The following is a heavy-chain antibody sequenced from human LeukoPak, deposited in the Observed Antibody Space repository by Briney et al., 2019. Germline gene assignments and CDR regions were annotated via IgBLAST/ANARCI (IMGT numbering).Heavy chain of an antibody. CDR3: ARVAAAGIVDY. CDR2: ISAYNGNT. D-gene: IGHD6-13*01. V-gene: IGHV1-18*01. Sequence: ASVKVSCKASGYTFTSYGISWVRQAAGQGLEWVGWISAYNGNTNYAQKLQGRVTMTTDTSTSTAYMELRSLRSDDTAVYYCARVAAAGIVDYWGQGTLVTVSS. J-gene: IGHJ4*02. CDR1: GYTFTSYG.